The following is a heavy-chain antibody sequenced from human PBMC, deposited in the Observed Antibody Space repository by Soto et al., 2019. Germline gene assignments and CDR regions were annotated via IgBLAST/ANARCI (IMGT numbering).Heavy chain of an antibody. V-gene: IGHV4-31*03. Sequence: SETLSLTCTVSGGSISSGGYYWSWIRQHPGKGLEWIGYIYYSGSTYYNPSLKSRVTISVDTSKNQFSLKLSSVTAADTAVYYCARDILFAGTSLDVWGQGTTVTVSS. J-gene: IGHJ6*02. D-gene: IGHD6-13*01. CDR2: IYYSGST. CDR1: GGSISSGGYY. CDR3: ARDILFAGTSLDV.